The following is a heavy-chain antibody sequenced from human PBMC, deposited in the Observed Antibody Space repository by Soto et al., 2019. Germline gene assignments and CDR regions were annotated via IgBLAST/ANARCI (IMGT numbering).Heavy chain of an antibody. V-gene: IGHV1-18*01. CDR2: ISAYNGNT. D-gene: IGHD5-18*01. CDR1: GYTFTSYG. CDR3: ARVPATVMERMDV. J-gene: IGHJ6*02. Sequence: XSVKVSCKAAGYTFTSYGIRWVRQAPGQGLEWMGWISAYNGNTNYAQKLQGRVTMTTDTSTSTAYMELRSLRSDDTAVYYCARVPATVMERMDVWGQGTTVTVSS.